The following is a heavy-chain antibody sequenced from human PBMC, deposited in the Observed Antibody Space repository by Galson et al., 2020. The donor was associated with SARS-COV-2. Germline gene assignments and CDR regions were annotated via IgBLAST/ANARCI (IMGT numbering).Heavy chain of an antibody. CDR3: ARIYSSGWYRTYYFDY. D-gene: IGHD6-19*01. V-gene: IGHV4-31*03. CDR2: IHYSGST. Sequence: SETLSLTCTVPGASISNGGYYWSWIRQPPGKGLDWIGYIHYSGSTYYNPSLKSRVTISVDTSKNQFSLNLSSVTAADTAVFYCARIYSSGWYRTYYFDYWGQGTLVTVSS. CDR1: GASISNGGYY. J-gene: IGHJ4*02.